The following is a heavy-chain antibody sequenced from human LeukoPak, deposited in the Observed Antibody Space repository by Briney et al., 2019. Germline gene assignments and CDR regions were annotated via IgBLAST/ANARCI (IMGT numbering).Heavy chain of an antibody. CDR2: ISAYNGNT. J-gene: IGHJ4*02. V-gene: IGHV1-18*01. CDR1: GYTFTSYG. CDR3: ARHLPIYYYGSGSWVFGGPAYYFDY. D-gene: IGHD3-10*01. Sequence: ASVTVPCKASGYTFTSYGISWVRQAPGQGLEWMGWISAYNGNTNYAQKLQGRVTMTTDTSTSPAYMELRSLRSDDTAVYYCARHLPIYYYGSGSWVFGGPAYYFDYWGQGTLVTVSS.